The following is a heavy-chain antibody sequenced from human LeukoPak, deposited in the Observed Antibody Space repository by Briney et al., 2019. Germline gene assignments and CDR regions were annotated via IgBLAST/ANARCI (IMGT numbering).Heavy chain of an antibody. CDR1: GGSISSYY. CDR3: ARDGWFAESRYIDL. Sequence: LETLSLTCTVSGGSISSYYWSWIRQPAGKGLEWIGRIYTSGSTNYNPSLTSRVTISIDTSKNQFSLKLTSVTAADTAVYYCARDGWFAESRYIDLWGRGTLVTVSS. V-gene: IGHV4-4*07. J-gene: IGHJ2*01. CDR2: IYTSGST. D-gene: IGHD3-10*01.